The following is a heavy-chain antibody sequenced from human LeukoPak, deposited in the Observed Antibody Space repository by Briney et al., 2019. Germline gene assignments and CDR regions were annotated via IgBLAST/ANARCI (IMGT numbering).Heavy chain of an antibody. D-gene: IGHD6-19*01. CDR2: IIPILGIA. J-gene: IGHJ6*02. CDR3: ARSGSGWYRGSYYYYGMDV. V-gene: IGHV1-69*04. CDR1: GGTFSSYA. Sequence: GASVTVSCKASGGTFSSYAISWVRQAPGQGLEWMGRIIPILGIANYAQKFQGRVTITADKSTSTAYMELSSLRSEDTAVYYCARSGSGWYRGSYYYYGMDVWGQGTTVTVSS.